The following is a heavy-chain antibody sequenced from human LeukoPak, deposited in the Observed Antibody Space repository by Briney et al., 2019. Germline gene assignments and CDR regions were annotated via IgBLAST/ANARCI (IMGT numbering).Heavy chain of an antibody. Sequence: PGGSLRLSCAASEFTFVRYAMNWVRQAPGKGQEWVSYISSSSFKIGYADSVKGRFTISRDNSKNSLYLQMDSLRVEDTAVYYCVRDPSYGSSWYYYMDVWGKGTTVTVSS. CDR2: ISSSSFKI. D-gene: IGHD6-13*01. J-gene: IGHJ6*03. CDR1: EFTFVRYA. CDR3: VRDPSYGSSWYYYMDV. V-gene: IGHV3-48*04.